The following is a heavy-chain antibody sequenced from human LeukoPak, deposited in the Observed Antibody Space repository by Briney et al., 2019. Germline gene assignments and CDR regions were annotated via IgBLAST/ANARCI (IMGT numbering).Heavy chain of an antibody. D-gene: IGHD2-15*01. CDR2: ISSSGSTI. Sequence: GGSLRLSCAASGFTFSSYEMNWVRQAPGKGLEWVSYISSSGSTIYYADSVKGRFTISRDNAKNSLYLQMNSLRAEDTAVYYCASLYCSGGSCYSSPVDYWGQGTLVTVSS. CDR1: GFTFSSYE. J-gene: IGHJ4*02. CDR3: ASLYCSGGSCYSSPVDY. V-gene: IGHV3-48*03.